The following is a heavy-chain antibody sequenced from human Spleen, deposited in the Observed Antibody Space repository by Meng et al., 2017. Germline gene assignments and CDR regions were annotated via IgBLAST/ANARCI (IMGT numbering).Heavy chain of an antibody. J-gene: IGHJ4*02. Sequence: QVQPVQSGPEVKKPGASVKVSCKASDYTFTGYGVSWVRQAPGQGLEWMAWLGAHDGDTSHAPKFQGRVTVSADRPTATAYMELRSLRSDDTAVYYCARDRDGDRGPYWGQGTLVTVSS. V-gene: IGHV1-18*01. CDR2: LGAHDGDT. D-gene: IGHD3-10*01. CDR3: ARDRDGDRGPY. CDR1: DYTFTGYG.